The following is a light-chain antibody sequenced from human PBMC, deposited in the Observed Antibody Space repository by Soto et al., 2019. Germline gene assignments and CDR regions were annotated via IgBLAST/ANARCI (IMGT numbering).Light chain of an antibody. V-gene: IGKV1-39*01. Sequence: DIQMTQSPSSLSASVGARVTITCRASQSINTYLNWYQQKPGKAPKLLIYAASSLKSGVPSRFSGSGSGTDFTLTIGSLQPEDFATYSCQESYSHSRTFGPGTKVD. CDR3: QESYSHSRT. CDR1: QSINTY. CDR2: AAS. J-gene: IGKJ3*01.